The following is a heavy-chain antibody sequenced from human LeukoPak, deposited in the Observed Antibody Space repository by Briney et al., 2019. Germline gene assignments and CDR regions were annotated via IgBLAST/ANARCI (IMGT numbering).Heavy chain of an antibody. J-gene: IGHJ5*02. CDR1: GGSISSSSYY. D-gene: IGHD1-7*01. Sequence: SETLSLTCRVFGGSISSSSYYWGWIRQSPGKGLEWIASIYHDGNTFYNPSHKSRVAISVDTAKSQVSLRLRSVTAADTAVYYCAETNTQDWFDPWGQGTLVTVSS. CDR2: IYHDGNT. V-gene: IGHV4-39*07. CDR3: AETNTQDWFDP.